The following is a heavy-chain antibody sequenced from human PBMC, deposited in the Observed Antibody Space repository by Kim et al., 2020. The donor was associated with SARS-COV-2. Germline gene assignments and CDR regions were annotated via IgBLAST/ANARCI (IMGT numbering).Heavy chain of an antibody. D-gene: IGHD2-2*01. CDR2: INAGNGNT. V-gene: IGHV1-3*01. CDR1: GYTFTSYA. Sequence: ASVKVSCKASGYTFTSYAMHWVRQAPGQRLEWMGWINAGNGNTKYSQKFQGRVTITRDTSASTAYMELSSLRSEDTAVYYCARVGGYCSSTSSFYGMDVWGQGTTVTVSS. J-gene: IGHJ6*02. CDR3: ARVGGYCSSTSSFYGMDV.